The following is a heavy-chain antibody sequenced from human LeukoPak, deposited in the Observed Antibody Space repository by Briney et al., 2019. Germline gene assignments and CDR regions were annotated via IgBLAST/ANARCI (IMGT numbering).Heavy chain of an antibody. V-gene: IGHV4-39*01. Sequence: SETLSLTCTVSGVSISTSRYYWGWIRQPPGKGLEWIGNIYYTGPTYYNASLESRVTISLDTSKNQFFLKLNSVTAADTAMYYCARLFRKSNRWFGEFYWPKNWFDPWGQGTLVTVSS. CDR3: ARLFRKSNRWFGEFYWPKNWFDP. CDR1: GVSISTSRYY. J-gene: IGHJ5*02. D-gene: IGHD3-10*01. CDR2: IYYTGPT.